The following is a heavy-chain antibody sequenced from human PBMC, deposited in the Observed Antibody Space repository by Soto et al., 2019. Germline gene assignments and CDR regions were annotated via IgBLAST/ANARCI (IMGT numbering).Heavy chain of an antibody. Sequence: DVQLVESGGGLVQPGGSLRLSCAASGFIFNNYWMHWVRQAPGKGLMWVSRINTDGTRTTYADSVKGRFAISRDNAKNTVYLQMNSLRADDTAVYFCARVKSGSYDWSDPWGQGTLVTVSS. CDR2: INTDGTRT. CDR1: GFIFNNYW. J-gene: IGHJ5*02. D-gene: IGHD3-10*01. V-gene: IGHV3-74*01. CDR3: ARVKSGSYDWSDP.